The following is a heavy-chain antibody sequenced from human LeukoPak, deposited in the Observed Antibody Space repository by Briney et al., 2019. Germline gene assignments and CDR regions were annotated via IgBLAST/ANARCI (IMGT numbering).Heavy chain of an antibody. CDR3: ARDCGGDCYRY. D-gene: IGHD2-21*02. CDR2: INPSGGST. J-gene: IGHJ4*02. Sequence: GASVKVSXKASGYTFTSYYMHWVRQAPGQGLEWMGIINPSGGSTSYAQKFQGRVTMTRDTSTSTVYMELSSLRSEDTAVYYCARDCGGDCYRYWGQGTLVTVSS. V-gene: IGHV1-46*01. CDR1: GYTFTSYY.